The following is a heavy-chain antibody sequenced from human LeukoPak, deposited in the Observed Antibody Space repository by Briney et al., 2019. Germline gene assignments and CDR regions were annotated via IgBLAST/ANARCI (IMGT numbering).Heavy chain of an antibody. D-gene: IGHD5-24*01. V-gene: IGHV3-30-3*01. CDR3: ARSEMATIKSWVDY. Sequence: EPGGSLRLSCEGSAFIFSGHWMNWVRQTPGKGLEWVAVISYDGSNKYYADSVKGRFTISRDNSKNTLYLQMNSLRAEDTAVYYCARSEMATIKSWVDYWGQGTLVTVSS. J-gene: IGHJ4*02. CDR1: AFIFSGHW. CDR2: ISYDGSNK.